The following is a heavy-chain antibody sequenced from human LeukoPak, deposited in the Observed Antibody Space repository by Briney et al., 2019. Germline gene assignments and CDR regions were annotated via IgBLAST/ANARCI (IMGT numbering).Heavy chain of an antibody. J-gene: IGHJ6*02. V-gene: IGHV4-4*07. Sequence: PSETLSLTCTVSGGSISSYYWSWIRQPAGKGLEWIGRIYTSGSTNYNPSLKSRVTMSVDTSKNQFSLKLSSVTAADTAVYYCARVGYSSSWYTSHYYYYGMDVWGQGTTVTVSS. CDR1: GGSISSYY. CDR2: IYTSGST. D-gene: IGHD6-13*01. CDR3: ARVGYSSSWYTSHYYYYGMDV.